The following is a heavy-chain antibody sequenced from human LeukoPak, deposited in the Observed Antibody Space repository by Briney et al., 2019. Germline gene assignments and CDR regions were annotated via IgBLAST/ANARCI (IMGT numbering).Heavy chain of an antibody. J-gene: IGHJ6*03. Sequence: GGSLRLSCAASGFTFSSYSMNWVRQAPGKGLEWVSSISSSSSYIYYADSVKGRFTISRDNAKNSLYLQMNSLRAEDTAVYYCARDGAYCSSTGCLYYYYYYYMDVWGKGTTVTVSS. CDR2: ISSSSSYI. D-gene: IGHD2-2*01. CDR1: GFTFSSYS. CDR3: ARDGAYCSSTGCLYYYYYYYMDV. V-gene: IGHV3-21*01.